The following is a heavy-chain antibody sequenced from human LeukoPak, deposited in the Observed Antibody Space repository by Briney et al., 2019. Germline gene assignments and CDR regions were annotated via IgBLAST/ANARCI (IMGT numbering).Heavy chain of an antibody. CDR2: IYYSGST. D-gene: IGHD2-2*01. V-gene: IGHV4-59*01. J-gene: IGHJ4*02. Sequence: KPSETLSLTCTVSGGSISSYYWSWIRQPSGKGLEWIGYIYYSGSTNYNPSLRGRVTISVDTSKNHFSLRLSSVTAADTAVYYCARKSTSWYAPFDSWGQGTLVTVSS. CDR1: GGSISSYY. CDR3: ARKSTSWYAPFDS.